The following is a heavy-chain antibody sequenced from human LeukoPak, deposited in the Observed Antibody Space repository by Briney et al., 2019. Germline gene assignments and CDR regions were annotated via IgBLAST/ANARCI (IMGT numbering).Heavy chain of an antibody. Sequence: ASVKVSCKASGYTFTSYYMHWVRQAPGQGLEWMGIINPSGGSTSYAQKLQGRVTMTRDTSTSTVYMELSSLRSEDTAVYYCARGVTMIVVVRLGDGFDIWGQGTMVTVSS. J-gene: IGHJ3*02. CDR1: GYTFTSYY. D-gene: IGHD3-22*01. V-gene: IGHV1-46*01. CDR2: INPSGGST. CDR3: ARGVTMIVVVRLGDGFDI.